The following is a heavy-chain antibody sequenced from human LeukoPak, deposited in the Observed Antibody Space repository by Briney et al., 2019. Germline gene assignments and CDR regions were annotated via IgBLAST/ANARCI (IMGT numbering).Heavy chain of an antibody. Sequence: PSETLSLTCTVSGXSFSSYYGNWIRQPAGKGLEWIGRIYTGGSTNYNPSLKSRLTMSIDTSKNQFSLKLRSVTAADTAVYYCARERNGDFDYWGQGTLVTVSS. CDR2: IYTGGST. CDR1: GXSFSSYY. J-gene: IGHJ4*02. V-gene: IGHV4-4*07. D-gene: IGHD7-27*01. CDR3: ARERNGDFDY.